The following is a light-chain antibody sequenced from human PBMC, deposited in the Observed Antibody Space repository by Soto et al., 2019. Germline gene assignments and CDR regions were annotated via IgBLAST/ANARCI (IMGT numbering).Light chain of an antibody. CDR1: QSVTSTY. Sequence: VMTQSPATLSLSPGERATLSCRASQSVTSTYLAWYQQKPGQAPRLLIYGISNRATGVPDRFSGSGSGTDFTLTISRLEPEDFAVYYCQQYLTTPHTFGQGTKLQIK. CDR3: QQYLTTPHT. V-gene: IGKV3-20*01. J-gene: IGKJ2*01. CDR2: GIS.